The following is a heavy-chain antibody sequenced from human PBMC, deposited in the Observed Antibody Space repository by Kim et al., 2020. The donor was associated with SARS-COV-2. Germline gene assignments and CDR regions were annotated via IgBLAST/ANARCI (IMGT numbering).Heavy chain of an antibody. CDR1: GFTFSNAW. CDR2: IKSKTDGGTT. Sequence: GGSLRLSRAASGFTFSNAWMSWVRQAPGKGLEWVGRIKSKTDGGTTDYAAPVKGRFTISRDDSKNTLYLQMNSLKTEDTAVYYCTTEYYYDSSGYYYADYYYGMDVWGQGTTVTVSS. J-gene: IGHJ6*02. D-gene: IGHD3-22*01. V-gene: IGHV3-15*01. CDR3: TTEYYYDSSGYYYADYYYGMDV.